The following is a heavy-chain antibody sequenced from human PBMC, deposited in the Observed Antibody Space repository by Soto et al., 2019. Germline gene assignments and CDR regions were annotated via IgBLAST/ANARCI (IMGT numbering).Heavy chain of an antibody. CDR3: SRRAPEGFDP. CDR2: IYYSGST. CDR1: GGSISSYY. Sequence: PSETLSLTCTVSGGSISSYYWSWIRQPPGKGLEWIGSIYYSGSTYYNPSLKSRVTISVDTSKNQFSLKLSSVTAADTAIYYCSRRAPEGFDPWGQGTLVTVSS. J-gene: IGHJ5*02. V-gene: IGHV4-39*01.